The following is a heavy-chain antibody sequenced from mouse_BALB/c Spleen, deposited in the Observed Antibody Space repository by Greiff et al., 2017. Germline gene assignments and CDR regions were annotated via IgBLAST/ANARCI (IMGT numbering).Heavy chain of an antibody. J-gene: IGHJ1*01. CDR2: ISYSGST. CDR1: GYSITSDYA. Sequence: EVKLVESGPGLVKPSQSLSLTCTVTGYSITSDYAWNWIRQFPGNKLEWMGYISYSGSTSYNPSLKSRISITRDTSKNQFFLQLNSVTTEDTATYYCAREDGSSYRGYFDVWGAGTTVTVSS. D-gene: IGHD1-1*01. V-gene: IGHV3-2*02. CDR3: AREDGSSYRGYFDV.